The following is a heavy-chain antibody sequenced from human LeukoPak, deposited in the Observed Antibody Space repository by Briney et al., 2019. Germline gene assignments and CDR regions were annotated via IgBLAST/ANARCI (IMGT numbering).Heavy chain of an antibody. CDR3: ARLRAVAGKKDY. Sequence: SETLSLTCTVSGGPISSSSYYWGWIRQPPGKGLEWIGTIYYSGSTYYNPSPKSRVTISADTSKNQFSLKLNSVTAADTAVYYCARLRAVAGKKDYWGQGTLVIVSS. CDR1: GGPISSSSYY. J-gene: IGHJ4*02. V-gene: IGHV4-39*01. CDR2: IYYSGST. D-gene: IGHD6-19*01.